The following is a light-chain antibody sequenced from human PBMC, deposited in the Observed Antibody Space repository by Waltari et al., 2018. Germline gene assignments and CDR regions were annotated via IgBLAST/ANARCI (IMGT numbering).Light chain of an antibody. CDR3: RQDIRVPYT. J-gene: IGKJ2*01. CDR2: EAS. CDR1: LLLSSRKAH. V-gene: IGKV2-29*02. Sequence: LLLSSRKAHLFWHLQKPGQAPRLLMFEASRRVSGVPDRFSGSGSGTACTLNISRVEADDVGVDYCRQDIRVPYTFGQGTTLEFK.